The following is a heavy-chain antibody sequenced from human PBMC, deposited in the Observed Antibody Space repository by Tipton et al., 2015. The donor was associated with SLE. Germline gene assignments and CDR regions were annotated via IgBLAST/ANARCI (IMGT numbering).Heavy chain of an antibody. D-gene: IGHD4-17*01. Sequence: SLRLSCAASGFTFSSYWMSWVRQAPGKGLEWVANIKEDGSEKYYVDSVKGRFTISRDNAKNSLYLQMNSLGAEDTAVYYCARKALTTVTFFDYWGQGTLVIFSS. V-gene: IGHV3-7*01. CDR2: IKEDGSEK. J-gene: IGHJ4*02. CDR1: GFTFSSYW. CDR3: ARKALTTVTFFDY.